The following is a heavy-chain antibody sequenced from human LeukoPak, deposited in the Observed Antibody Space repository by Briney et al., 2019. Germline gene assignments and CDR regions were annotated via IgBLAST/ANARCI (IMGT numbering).Heavy chain of an antibody. V-gene: IGHV4-28*03. CDR1: GYSISSSNW. J-gene: IGHJ4*02. D-gene: IGHD3-10*01. CDR3: ARDSTTMVRGVFDY. Sequence: SDTLSLTCAVSGYSISSSNWWGWIRQPPGKGLEWIGYIYYSGSTNYNPSLKSRVTISVDTSKNQFSLKLSSVTAADTAVYYCARDSTTMVRGVFDYWGQGTLVTVSS. CDR2: IYYSGST.